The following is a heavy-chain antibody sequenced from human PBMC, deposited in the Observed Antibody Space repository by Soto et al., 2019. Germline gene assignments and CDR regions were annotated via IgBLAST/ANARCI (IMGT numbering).Heavy chain of an antibody. V-gene: IGHV3-13*01. D-gene: IGHD3-10*01. CDR2: IGTAGDT. CDR3: ARGQGVGANFFDS. Sequence: PGGSLRLSCEASGFTFSGFDMHWVRQPTGKGLEWVSTIGTAGDTYYAVSVKGRFTISRDNAKNSLSLQMNSLRAGDTAVYFCARGQGVGANFFDSWGPGTQVTVSS. J-gene: IGHJ4*02. CDR1: GFTFSGFD.